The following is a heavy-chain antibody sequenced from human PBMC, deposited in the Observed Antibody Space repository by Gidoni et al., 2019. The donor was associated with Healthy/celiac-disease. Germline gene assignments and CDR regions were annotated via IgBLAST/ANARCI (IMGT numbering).Heavy chain of an antibody. CDR3: AKVGTTVSDPDAFDI. Sequence: QVQLVESGGGVVQPGRYLRLSCAASGVTFSSYGMPWVRQAPGKGLEWVAVISYDGSNKYYADSVKGRFTISRDNSKNTLYLQMNSLRAEDTAVYYCAKVGTTVSDPDAFDIWGQGTMVTVSS. V-gene: IGHV3-30*18. CDR2: ISYDGSNK. J-gene: IGHJ3*02. CDR1: GVTFSSYG. D-gene: IGHD4-17*01.